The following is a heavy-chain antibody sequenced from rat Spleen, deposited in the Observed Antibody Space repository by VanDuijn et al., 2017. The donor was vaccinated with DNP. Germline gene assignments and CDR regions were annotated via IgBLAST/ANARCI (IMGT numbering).Heavy chain of an antibody. J-gene: IGHJ2*01. CDR1: GFTFSDSG. V-gene: IGHV5S13*01. CDR2: INTDGDTT. Sequence: EVQLVESGGGLVQPGRSLKLSCAASGFTFSDSGMHWIRQAPTKGLEWVASINTDGDTTYYPDSVKGRFTVSRDNAQGSLYLQINSLNSEDTATYYCARRSYYFDYWGQGVMVTVSS. CDR3: ARRSYYFDY.